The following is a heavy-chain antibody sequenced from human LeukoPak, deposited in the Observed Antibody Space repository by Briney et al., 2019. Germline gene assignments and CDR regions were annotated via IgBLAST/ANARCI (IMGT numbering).Heavy chain of an antibody. CDR3: ARDSSSGYYWSHFDY. V-gene: IGHV1-2*02. J-gene: IGHJ4*02. CDR1: GYTFTGYY. Sequence: ASVKVSCKASGYTFTGYYMHWVRQAPGQGLEWMGWINPNSGGTNYAQKFQGRVTMTRDTSISTAYMELSRLRSDDTAVYYCARDSSSGYYWSHFDYWGQETLVTVSS. CDR2: INPNSGGT. D-gene: IGHD3-22*01.